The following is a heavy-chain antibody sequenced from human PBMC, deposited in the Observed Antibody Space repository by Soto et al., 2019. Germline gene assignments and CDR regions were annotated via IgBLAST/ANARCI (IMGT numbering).Heavy chain of an antibody. CDR2: ISYDGSNK. J-gene: IGHJ6*02. V-gene: IGHV3-30*18. CDR1: GFTFSSYG. CDR3: AKDLVDTATIYYYYGRDV. Sequence: GGSLRLSCAASGFTFSSYGMHWVRQAPGKGLEWVAVISYDGSNKYYADSVKGRFTISRDNSKNTLYLQMNSLRAKDTAVYYCAKDLVDTATIYYYYGRDVWGQGTTVTGSS. D-gene: IGHD5-18*01.